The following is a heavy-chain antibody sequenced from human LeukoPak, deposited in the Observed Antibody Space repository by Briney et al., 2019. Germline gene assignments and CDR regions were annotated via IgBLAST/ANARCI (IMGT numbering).Heavy chain of an antibody. D-gene: IGHD2-15*01. CDR2: IYYSGST. CDR3: AREDRLSSGGSHDFDY. J-gene: IGHJ4*02. CDR1: GGSISSGDYY. Sequence: SQTLSLTCTVSGGSISSGDYYWSWIRQPPGKGLEWIGYIYYSGSTYYNPSLKSRVTISVDTSKNQFSLKLSSVTAADTAVYYCAREDRLSSGGSHDFDYWGQGTLVTVSS. V-gene: IGHV4-30-4*01.